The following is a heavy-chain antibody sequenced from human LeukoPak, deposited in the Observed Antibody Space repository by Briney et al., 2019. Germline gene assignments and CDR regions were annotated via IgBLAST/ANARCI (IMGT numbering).Heavy chain of an antibody. J-gene: IGHJ5*02. CDR3: ARGPHPYSSSWYCIGP. D-gene: IGHD6-13*01. Sequence: GGSLRLSCAASGFTFSSYWMSWVRQAPGKGREWVANIKQDGSEKYYVDSVKGRFTISRDNAKNSLYLQMNSLRAEDTAVYYCARGPHPYSSSWYCIGPWGQGTLVTVSS. CDR1: GFTFSSYW. V-gene: IGHV3-7*01. CDR2: IKQDGSEK.